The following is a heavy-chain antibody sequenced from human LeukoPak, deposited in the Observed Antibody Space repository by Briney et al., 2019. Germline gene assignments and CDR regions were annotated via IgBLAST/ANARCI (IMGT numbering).Heavy chain of an antibody. CDR3: ARHSQYSSGSDY. D-gene: IGHD6-25*01. V-gene: IGHV5-10-1*01. J-gene: IGHJ4*02. CDR2: IDPSDSYT. CDR1: GYSFTSYW. Sequence: GESLKISCKGSGYSFTSYWISWVRQMPGKGLEWMGKIDPSDSYTKYSPSFQGHATISADKSISTAYLQWSSLKASDTAMYYCARHSQYSSGSDYWGQGTLVAVSS.